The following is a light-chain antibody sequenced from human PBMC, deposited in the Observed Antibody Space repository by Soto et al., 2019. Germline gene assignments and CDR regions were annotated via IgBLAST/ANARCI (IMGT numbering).Light chain of an antibody. Sequence: IVMTQSPDTLSVSPGEGATLSCRASQRISTNLAWYQQRPGQAPRLLIYDASTRATGIPARFSGSGSGTEFTLTNSSLQSEDSAVYYCQQSHNRPSFGPGTKVEIK. J-gene: IGKJ3*01. CDR2: DAS. V-gene: IGKV3D-15*01. CDR3: QQSHNRPS. CDR1: QRISTN.